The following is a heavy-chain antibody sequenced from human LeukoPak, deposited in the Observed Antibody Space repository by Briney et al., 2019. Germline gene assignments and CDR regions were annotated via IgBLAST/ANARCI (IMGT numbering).Heavy chain of an antibody. J-gene: IGHJ6*03. CDR2: MNPSSGNT. V-gene: IGHV1-8*01. CDR1: GYTFTSYD. D-gene: IGHD3-10*01. CDR3: ARDLSGSYYNTPSYYYYMDV. Sequence: GASVKVSCKASGYTFTSYDINWVRQATGQGLEWMGWMNPSSGNTGYAQKFQGRVTMTRNTSISTAYMELSSLRSEDTAVYYCARDLSGSYYNTPSYYYYMDVWGKGTTVTISS.